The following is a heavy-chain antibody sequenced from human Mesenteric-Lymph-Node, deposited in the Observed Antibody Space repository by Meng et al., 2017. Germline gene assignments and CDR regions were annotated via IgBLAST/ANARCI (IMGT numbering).Heavy chain of an antibody. Sequence: GESLKISCAASGFTFSSYAMSWVRQAPGKGLEWVSAISGSGGSTYYADSVKGRFTISRDNSKNTLYLQMNSLRAEDTAVYYCAKDSIAVGPFDYWGQGTLVTVSS. CDR3: AKDSIAVGPFDY. J-gene: IGHJ4*02. D-gene: IGHD6-19*01. V-gene: IGHV3-23*01. CDR2: ISGSGGST. CDR1: GFTFSSYA.